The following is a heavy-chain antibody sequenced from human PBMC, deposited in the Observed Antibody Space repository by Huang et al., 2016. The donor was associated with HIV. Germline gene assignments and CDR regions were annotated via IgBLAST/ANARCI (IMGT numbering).Heavy chain of an antibody. CDR3: ARHPVAGFYFDF. Sequence: QLQLQESGPGLVKPSGTLSLSCTVSGASISGTSYYWGWIRQPPGKGLVWIGSIYYSGSTYYNPSLKSRVSVSVDASRNQFSLNLSSMTAADTAVYYCARHPVAGFYFDFWGQGTLVTVSS. D-gene: IGHD6-19*01. CDR2: IYYSGST. V-gene: IGHV4-39*01. CDR1: GASISGTSYY. J-gene: IGHJ4*02.